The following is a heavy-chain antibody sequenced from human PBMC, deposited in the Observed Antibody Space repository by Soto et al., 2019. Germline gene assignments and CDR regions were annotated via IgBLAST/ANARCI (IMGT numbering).Heavy chain of an antibody. V-gene: IGHV3-7*03. CDR1: GFTFSNFW. D-gene: IGHD3-10*01. J-gene: IGHJ6*02. CDR2: IKCDGSEK. Sequence: PGGSLRLSCAASGFTFSNFWMSWVRQAPGKGLEWGANIKCDGSEKYCVDSVKGRFTISRDNAKNSLYLQMNSLRAEDTAVYFCSRVQTSFDYYGMDVWGPGTTVTVSS. CDR3: SRVQTSFDYYGMDV.